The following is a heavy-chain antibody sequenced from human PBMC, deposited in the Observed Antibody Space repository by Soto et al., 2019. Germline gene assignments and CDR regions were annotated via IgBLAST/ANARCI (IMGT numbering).Heavy chain of an antibody. CDR2: VSHSGST. J-gene: IGHJ4*02. CDR1: GGSISSSEW. D-gene: IGHD6-6*01. V-gene: IGHV4-4*02. CDR3: ASRIGTRPF. Sequence: NPSETLSLTCAVSGGSISSSEWWSWVRQPPGKGLEWIGEVSHSGSTNYKSSLTSRVTISIDKSKNLFSLRLTSVTAADTAVYYCASRIGTRPFWGQGTLVTVSS.